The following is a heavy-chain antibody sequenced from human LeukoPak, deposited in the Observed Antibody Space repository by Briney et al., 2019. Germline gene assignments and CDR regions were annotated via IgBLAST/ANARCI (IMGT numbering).Heavy chain of an antibody. J-gene: IGHJ4*02. CDR1: GFTFSSYG. D-gene: IGHD1-7*01. CDR3: AQNYDFDN. V-gene: IGHV3-30*02. CDR2: IQYDGSNK. Sequence: GGSLSLSCAASGFTFSSYGRHWVRQAPGKGLEWVALIQYDGSNKYYADSEKGRSTISRDNSKNTLYLQMNSLRAEDTAVYYCAQNYDFDNWGQGTLVTVSS.